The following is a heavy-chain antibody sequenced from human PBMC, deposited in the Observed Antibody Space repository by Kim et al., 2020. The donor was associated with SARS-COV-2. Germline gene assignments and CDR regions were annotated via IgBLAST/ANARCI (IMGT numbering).Heavy chain of an antibody. J-gene: IGHJ4*02. V-gene: IGHV4-61*07. D-gene: IGHD3-10*01. Sequence: NPSLKSRVTISVDTSKNQFSLKLSSVTAADTAVYYCARRQFGELGYYFDYWGQGTLVTVSS. CDR3: ARRQFGELGYYFDY.